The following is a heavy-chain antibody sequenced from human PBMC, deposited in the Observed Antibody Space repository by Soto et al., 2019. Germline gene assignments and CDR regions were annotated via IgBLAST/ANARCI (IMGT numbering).Heavy chain of an antibody. Sequence: GGSLRLSCAASGFTFSYYAMHWVSQAPGKGLEWVAVISYDGSNKYYADSVKGRFTISRDNSKNTLYLQMNSLRAEDTAVYYSARLRIVGHNWFDPWGQGTLVTVSS. CDR3: ARLRIVGHNWFDP. D-gene: IGHD1-26*01. CDR1: GFTFSYYA. J-gene: IGHJ5*02. V-gene: IGHV3-30-3*01. CDR2: ISYDGSNK.